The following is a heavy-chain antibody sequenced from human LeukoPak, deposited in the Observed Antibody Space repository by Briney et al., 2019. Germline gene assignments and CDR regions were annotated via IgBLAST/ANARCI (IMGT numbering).Heavy chain of an antibody. Sequence: SETLSLTCTVSGGSINSYYWSWIRQPPGKGLEWIGYIFYSGSTNYNPSLKSRVIISVDTSQNHFSLKLTSVTAADTAVYYCARHPSAMAGFDPWGQGTLVTVSS. CDR1: GGSINSYY. J-gene: IGHJ5*02. CDR2: IFYSGST. D-gene: IGHD5-18*01. V-gene: IGHV4-59*08. CDR3: ARHPSAMAGFDP.